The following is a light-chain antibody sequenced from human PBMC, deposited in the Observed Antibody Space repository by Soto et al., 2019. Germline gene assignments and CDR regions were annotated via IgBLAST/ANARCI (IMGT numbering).Light chain of an antibody. CDR3: QQYHNWPPWT. CDR2: GAS. CDR1: QRVSSN. V-gene: IGKV3-15*01. J-gene: IGKJ1*01. Sequence: EIVMTQSPATLSVSPGERATLSCRASQRVSSNLAWYQQKPGQAPRGLSYGASTRATGIPARFSGSGSGTAFTLTTSTLQSADFAVYSCQQYHNWPPWTFGHGTKV.